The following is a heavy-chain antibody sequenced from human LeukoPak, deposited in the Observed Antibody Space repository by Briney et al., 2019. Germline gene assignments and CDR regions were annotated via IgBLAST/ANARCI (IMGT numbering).Heavy chain of an antibody. CDR2: INTDGSST. J-gene: IGHJ3*02. CDR1: EFTFSSYW. D-gene: IGHD3-16*01. V-gene: IGHV3-74*01. CDR3: ARETKLGEDAFDI. Sequence: GGSLRLSCAASEFTFSSYWMHWVRQAPGKGLVWVSRINTDGSSTNYADSVKGRFTISRDNAKNSLYLQMNSLRAEDTAVYYCARETKLGEDAFDIWGQGTMVTVSS.